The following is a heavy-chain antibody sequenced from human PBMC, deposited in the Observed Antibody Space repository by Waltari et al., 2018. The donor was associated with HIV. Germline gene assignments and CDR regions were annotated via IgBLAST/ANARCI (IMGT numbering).Heavy chain of an antibody. CDR1: GFTFRGYA. V-gene: IGHV3-23*04. Sequence: EVQLVESGGGLIQPGRSLRLSCAASGFTFRGYAMCWVRPAPQNGLEWGSGISASGGSTNYADSVMGRFTISRDNSKNTLYLQMNSLRAEDKAVYYCAKEVIYSSGWYGDDYWGQGTLVTVSS. CDR2: ISASGGST. CDR3: AKEVIYSSGWYGDDY. D-gene: IGHD6-19*01. J-gene: IGHJ4*02.